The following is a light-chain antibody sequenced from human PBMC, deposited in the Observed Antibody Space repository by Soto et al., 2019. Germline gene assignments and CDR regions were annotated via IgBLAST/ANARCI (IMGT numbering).Light chain of an antibody. CDR3: ASLTSNSVL. CDR2: DVS. V-gene: IGLV2-14*01. J-gene: IGLJ2*01. Sequence: QSALTQPASVSGSPGQSIAISCTGSSSDVGGSKFVSWYQQHPGKAPKLVIFDVSSRPSGVSDRFSGSKSGNTASLTISGLQAEDEADYYCASLTSNSVLFGGGTKVTVL. CDR1: SSDVGGSKF.